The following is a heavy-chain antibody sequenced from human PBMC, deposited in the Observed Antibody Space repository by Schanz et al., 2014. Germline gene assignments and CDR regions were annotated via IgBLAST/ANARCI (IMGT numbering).Heavy chain of an antibody. J-gene: IGHJ6*02. CDR2: MSYDGSIK. D-gene: IGHD6-13*01. CDR1: GFTFSDHY. CDR3: AREEGWGIAAAGPKLYYYGMDV. Sequence: VQLVESGGGLVQPGGSLRLSCAASGFTFSDHYMDWVRQAPGKGLEWVAAMSYDGSIKYYGDSVKGRFTISRDNSKNTLYLHMNTLRSEDTAVYYCAREEGWGIAAAGPKLYYYGMDVWGQGTTVTVSS. V-gene: IGHV3-30*03.